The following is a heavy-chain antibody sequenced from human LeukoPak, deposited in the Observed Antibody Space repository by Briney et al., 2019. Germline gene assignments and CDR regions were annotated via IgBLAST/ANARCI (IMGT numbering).Heavy chain of an antibody. D-gene: IGHD6-19*01. J-gene: IGHJ4*02. CDR2: IYSSGIT. CDR1: GGSISNYY. Sequence: SETLSLTRTVYGGSISNYYWNWIRQPAGKGLEWIGRIYSSGITSHNPSLKGRVTLSVDTSKNQISLKLSSVTAADTAVYFCARDQGGYSSGLSFDNWGQGTLVTVSS. V-gene: IGHV4-4*07. CDR3: ARDQGGYSSGLSFDN.